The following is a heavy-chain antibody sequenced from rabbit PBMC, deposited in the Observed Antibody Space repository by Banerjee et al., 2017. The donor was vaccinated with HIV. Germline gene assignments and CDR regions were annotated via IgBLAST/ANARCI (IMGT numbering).Heavy chain of an antibody. J-gene: IGHJ4*01. V-gene: IGHV1S47*01. CDR1: GFDFSSNA. CDR2: IYTGRGIT. CDR3: ARDLAGATGWNFNL. Sequence: QEQLVESGGGLVQPEGSLTLTCKASGFDFSSNAMCWVRQAPGKGLEWVGIIYTGRGITYYASWVNGRFTISSDNAQNTVDLQMNSLTAADTATYFCARDLAGATGWNFNLWGPGPLVTVS. D-gene: IGHD4-1*01.